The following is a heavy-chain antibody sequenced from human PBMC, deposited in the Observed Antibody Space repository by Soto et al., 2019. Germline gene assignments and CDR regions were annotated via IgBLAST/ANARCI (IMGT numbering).Heavy chain of an antibody. CDR2: ISCDGSNK. CDR1: GFTFSSYG. V-gene: IGHV3-30*18. CDR3: AKDGGSGSYSPYYYYGMDV. Sequence: PGGSLRLSCAASGFTFSSYGMHWVRQAPGKGLEWVAVISCDGSNKYYADSVKGRFTISRDNSKNTLYLQMNSLRAEDTAVYYCAKDGGSGSYSPYYYYGMDVWGQGTTVTVSS. J-gene: IGHJ6*02. D-gene: IGHD3-10*01.